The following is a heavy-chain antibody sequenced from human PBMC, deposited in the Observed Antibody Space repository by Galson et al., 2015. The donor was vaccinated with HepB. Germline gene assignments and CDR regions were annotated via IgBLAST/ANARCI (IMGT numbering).Heavy chain of an antibody. D-gene: IGHD6-6*01. Sequence: SLRLSCAASGFTFSSYAMHWVRQAPGKGLEWVAVISYDGSNKYYADSVKGRFTISRDNSKNTLYLQMNSLRAEDTAVYYCARPLRIAARPLAYWGQGTLVTASS. CDR2: ISYDGSNK. CDR3: ARPLRIAARPLAY. J-gene: IGHJ4*02. V-gene: IGHV3-30-3*01. CDR1: GFTFSSYA.